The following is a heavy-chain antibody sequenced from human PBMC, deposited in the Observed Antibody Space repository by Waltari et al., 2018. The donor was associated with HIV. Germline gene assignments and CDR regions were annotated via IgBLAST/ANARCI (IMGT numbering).Heavy chain of an antibody. J-gene: IGHJ4*02. CDR3: ARQPAPDSTWFQIYFDY. CDR1: DFSLRTCHS. CDR2: VFHSGST. V-gene: IGHV4-38-2*01. D-gene: IGHD6-13*01. Sequence: QVQLQESGPGLVKPSDTLSLTCAVSDFSLRTCHSLGWIRQSPGKGLEWIGSVFHSGSTFYKPSVKSRVSISVDTSKNQFSLKLTSVTAADTAVYYCARQPAPDSTWFQIYFDYWGQGTVVTVSS.